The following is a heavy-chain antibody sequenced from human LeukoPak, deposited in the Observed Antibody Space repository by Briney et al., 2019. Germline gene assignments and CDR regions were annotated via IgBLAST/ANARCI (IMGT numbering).Heavy chain of an antibody. CDR1: GFTFSNYA. Sequence: GGSLRLSCAASGFTFSNYAISWVRQAPGKGLEWVSGISGSGRTTYYADSVKGRLTVSRDNSKDTLYLQMNSLRAEDTAVYYCARGTRGGYNPYDYYGMDVWGQGTTVTVSS. CDR3: ARGTRGGYNPYDYYGMDV. CDR2: ISGSGRTT. D-gene: IGHD5-24*01. J-gene: IGHJ6*02. V-gene: IGHV3-23*01.